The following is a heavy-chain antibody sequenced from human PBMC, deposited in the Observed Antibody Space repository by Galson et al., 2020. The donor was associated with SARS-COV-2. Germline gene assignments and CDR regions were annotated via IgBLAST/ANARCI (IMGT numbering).Heavy chain of an antibody. V-gene: IGHV3-74*01. Sequence: GESLKISCAASGFTFSSYWMHWVRQAPGKGLVWVSRINSDGSSTSYADSVKGRFTISRDNAKNTLYLQMNSLRAEDTAVYYCARANGGFDWLLLGYDDSSGYYHYLDYWGQGTLVTVSS. CDR1: GFTFSSYW. CDR3: ARANGGFDWLLLGYDDSSGYYHYLDY. CDR2: INSDGSST. J-gene: IGHJ4*02. D-gene: IGHD3-22*01.